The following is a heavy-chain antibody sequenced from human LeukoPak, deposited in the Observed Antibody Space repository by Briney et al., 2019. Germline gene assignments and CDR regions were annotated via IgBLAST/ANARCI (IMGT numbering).Heavy chain of an antibody. Sequence: SETLSLTCTVSGGSISSYYWSWIRQPPGKGLEWIGYIYYSGSTNYNPSLKSRVTISVDKSKNQFSLKLSSVTAADTAVYYCAAERQHNWFDPWGQGTLVTVSS. J-gene: IGHJ5*02. CDR1: GGSISSYY. V-gene: IGHV4-59*12. CDR2: IYYSGST. D-gene: IGHD5-18*01. CDR3: AAERQHNWFDP.